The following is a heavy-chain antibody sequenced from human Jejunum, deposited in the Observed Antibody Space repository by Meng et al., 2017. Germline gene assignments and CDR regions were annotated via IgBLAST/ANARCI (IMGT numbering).Heavy chain of an antibody. J-gene: IGHJ4*02. V-gene: IGHV4-61*08. CDR1: GGSVSSAGYQ. Sequence: QVQLQESGPGLVVLSETLSLICAVTGGSVSSAGYQWGWIRQPPGKGLEWIGYASTNYNPSLKSRVTISLDTSKNQFSLKLSSVTAADTAVYYCARDHWGSLDYWGQGILVTVSS. D-gene: IGHD7-27*01. CDR2: AST. CDR3: ARDHWGSLDY.